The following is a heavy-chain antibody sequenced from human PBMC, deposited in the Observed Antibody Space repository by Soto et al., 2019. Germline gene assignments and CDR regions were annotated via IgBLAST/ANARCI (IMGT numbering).Heavy chain of an antibody. Sequence: GGSLRLSCAASGFTFSSYAVSWVRQAPGKGPEWISSISGSGSTIYYADSVKGRFTISRDNSKNTLYLQMSSLRAEDTAVYYCAKVFYYYDSSGYYYFDYWGQGTLLTVYS. CDR1: GFTFSSYA. V-gene: IGHV3-23*01. D-gene: IGHD3-22*01. J-gene: IGHJ4*02. CDR3: AKVFYYYDSSGYYYFDY. CDR2: ISGSGSTI.